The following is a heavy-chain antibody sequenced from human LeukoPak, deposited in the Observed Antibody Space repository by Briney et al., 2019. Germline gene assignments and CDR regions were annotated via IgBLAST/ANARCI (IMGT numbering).Heavy chain of an antibody. CDR2: IYNSGST. V-gene: IGHV4-59*01. Sequence: TSETLSLTCTVSGGSISSYYWSWIRQPPGKGLEWIGYIYNSGSTNYNPSLKSRVTISIDTSKNQFSLKLSSVTAADTAVYYCGAESERWLVRSWGQGTLVTVSS. CDR1: GGSISSYY. CDR3: GAESERWLVRS. D-gene: IGHD6-19*01. J-gene: IGHJ4*02.